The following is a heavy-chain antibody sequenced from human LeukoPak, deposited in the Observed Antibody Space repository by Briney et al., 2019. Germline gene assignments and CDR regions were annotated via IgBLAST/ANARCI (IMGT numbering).Heavy chain of an antibody. CDR2: ISGSGGST. CDR1: GFTFSSYA. Sequence: GGSLRLSCAASGFTFSSYAMSWVRQAPGKGLEWVSAISGSGGSTYYADSVKGRFTISRDNSKNTLYLQMNSLRAEDTAVCYCAKHYDILTGYSNWFDPWGQGTLVTVSS. D-gene: IGHD3-9*01. CDR3: AKHYDILTGYSNWFDP. V-gene: IGHV3-23*01. J-gene: IGHJ5*02.